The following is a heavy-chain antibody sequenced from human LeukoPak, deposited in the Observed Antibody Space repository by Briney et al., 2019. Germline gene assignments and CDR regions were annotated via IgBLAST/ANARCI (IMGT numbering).Heavy chain of an antibody. J-gene: IGHJ4*02. D-gene: IGHD3-10*01. V-gene: IGHV1-3*01. Sequence: ASVKVSCKASGYTFTSYAMHWVRQAPGQRLEWMGWINAGNGNTKYSQKFQGRVTITRDTSASTAYMELSSLRSEDTAVYYCARGRIIMVRGIEYWVQGTLVTVSS. CDR1: GYTFTSYA. CDR3: ARGRIIMVRGIEY. CDR2: INAGNGNT.